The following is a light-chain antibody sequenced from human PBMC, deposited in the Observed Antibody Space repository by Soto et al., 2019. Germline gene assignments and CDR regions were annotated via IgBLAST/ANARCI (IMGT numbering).Light chain of an antibody. Sequence: ETVLTQSPGTLSLSPGERATLSCRASQSVSSTYLAWYQQKPGQAPRLLIHGASSRATGIPGRFSGSGSGTDFSLTISRLEPEDFAVYYCQHYGTSPRGITFGQGTKLEIK. CDR3: QHYGTSPRGIT. V-gene: IGKV3-20*01. CDR2: GAS. J-gene: IGKJ2*01. CDR1: QSVSSTY.